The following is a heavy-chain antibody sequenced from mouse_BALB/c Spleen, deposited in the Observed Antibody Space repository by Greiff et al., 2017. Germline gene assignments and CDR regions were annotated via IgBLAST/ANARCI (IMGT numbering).Heavy chain of an antibody. D-gene: IGHD1-2*01. V-gene: IGHV5-12-1*01. J-gene: IGHJ1*01. CDR1: GFAFSSYD. CDR2: ISSGGGST. CDR3: ASHYYGYLYWYFDV. Sequence: EVKVVESGGGLVKPGGSLKLSCAASGFAFSSYDMSWVRQTPEKRLEWVAYISSGGGSTYYPDTVKGRFTISRDNAKNTLYLQMSSLKSEDTAMYYCASHYYGYLYWYFDVWGAGTTVTVSS.